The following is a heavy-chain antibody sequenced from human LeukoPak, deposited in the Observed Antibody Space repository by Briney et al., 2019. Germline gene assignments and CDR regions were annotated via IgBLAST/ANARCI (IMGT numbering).Heavy chain of an antibody. CDR1: GGSTSSGGYY. V-gene: IGHV4-31*03. Sequence: SQTLSLTRTVSGGSTSSGGYYWSWIRQRPGKGLEWIGYISYSGSTYYNPSLKSRVTISVDTSKNQLSLKLSSVTAADTAVYYCARDSGSYYFDYWGQGTLVTVSS. CDR2: ISYSGST. J-gene: IGHJ4*02. CDR3: ARDSGSYYFDY. D-gene: IGHD1-26*01.